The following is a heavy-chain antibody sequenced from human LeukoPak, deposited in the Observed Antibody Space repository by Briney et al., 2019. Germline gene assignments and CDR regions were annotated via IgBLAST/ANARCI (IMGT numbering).Heavy chain of an antibody. J-gene: IGHJ6*04. CDR2: ISSSGSTI. V-gene: IGHV3-48*03. Sequence: GGSLRLSCAASGFTFSSYEMNWVRQAPGKGLEWVSYISSSGSTIYYADSVKGRFTISRDNAKNSLYLQMNSLRAEDTAVYYCARDTGGYSYGSLGMDVWGRGTTVTVSS. CDR3: ARDTGGYSYGSLGMDV. D-gene: IGHD5-18*01. CDR1: GFTFSSYE.